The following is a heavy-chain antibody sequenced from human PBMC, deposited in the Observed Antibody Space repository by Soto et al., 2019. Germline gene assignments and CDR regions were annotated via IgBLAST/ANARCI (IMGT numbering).Heavy chain of an antibody. D-gene: IGHD3-10*01. Sequence: EVQLVESGGGLVQPGGSLRLSCAASGFTFSNYWMSWVRQAPGKGLEWVANIKQDGSERNYVDSVKGRFTISRDNAKNSVYLQLNSLRAEDTAVYYCARAGSENDYGSQGSLVPVSS. CDR3: ARAGSENDY. CDR1: GFTFSNYW. V-gene: IGHV3-7*05. J-gene: IGHJ4*02. CDR2: IKQDGSER.